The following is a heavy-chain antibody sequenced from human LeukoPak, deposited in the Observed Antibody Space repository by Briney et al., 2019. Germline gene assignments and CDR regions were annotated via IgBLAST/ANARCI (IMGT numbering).Heavy chain of an antibody. CDR1: GFTVSSNY. CDR3: ARGAVEASGVPAPRDDY. V-gene: IGHV3-53*04. J-gene: IGHJ4*02. CDR2: IYSGGST. D-gene: IGHD2-2*01. Sequence: GGSLRLSCAASGFTVSSNYMSWVRQAPGKGLEWVSVIYSGGSTYYADSVKGRFTISRHNSKNTLYLQMNSLRAEDTAVYYCARGAVEASGVPAPRDDYWGQGTLVTVSS.